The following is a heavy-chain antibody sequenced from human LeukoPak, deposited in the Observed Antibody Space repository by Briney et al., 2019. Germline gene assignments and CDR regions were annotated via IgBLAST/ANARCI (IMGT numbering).Heavy chain of an antibody. Sequence: GGSLRLSCAASGFTFSSYAMSWVRQAPGEGLEWVSAISGSGGSTYYADSVKGRFTISRDNSKNTLYLQMNSLRAEDTAVYYCAKARDFGVVLYFDYWGQGTLVTVSS. CDR1: GFTFSSYA. CDR2: ISGSGGST. V-gene: IGHV3-23*01. J-gene: IGHJ4*02. D-gene: IGHD3-3*01. CDR3: AKARDFGVVLYFDY.